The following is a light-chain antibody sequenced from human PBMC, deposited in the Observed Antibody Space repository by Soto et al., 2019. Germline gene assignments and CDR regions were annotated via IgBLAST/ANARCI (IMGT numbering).Light chain of an antibody. J-gene: IGKJ1*01. Sequence: EIVLTQSPATLSLSPGERATLSCRASQSVGNSLGWFQQKPGQAPRLLIYDASDRARGVPARFSGSGFGTDFTLTISGLETEDFETYYWQQRVSRLWTFGQGTKVEIK. V-gene: IGKV3-11*01. CDR1: QSVGNS. CDR3: QQRVSRLWT. CDR2: DAS.